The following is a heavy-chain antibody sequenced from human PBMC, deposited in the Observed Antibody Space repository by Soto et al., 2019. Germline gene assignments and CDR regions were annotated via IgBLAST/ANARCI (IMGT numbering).Heavy chain of an antibody. J-gene: IGHJ4*02. V-gene: IGHV4-59*01. CDR1: GGSISGYS. CDR2: IYYTGST. Sequence: QVQLLESGPRLVKASETLSLTCTVSGGSISGYSWNWIRQPPGKGLEWIGYIYYTGSTNYNPSLKSRVTISLDTSENQFSLKLSSVTAADTAVYYCARGPTMTTDYWGQGTLVTVSS. D-gene: IGHD4-17*01. CDR3: ARGPTMTTDY.